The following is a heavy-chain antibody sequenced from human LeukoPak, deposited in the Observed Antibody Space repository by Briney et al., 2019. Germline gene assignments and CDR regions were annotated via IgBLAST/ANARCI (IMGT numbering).Heavy chain of an antibody. CDR3: AASLTMVRGVIPEYDY. CDR2: FDPEDGET. D-gene: IGHD3-10*01. Sequence: GASVKVSCKVSGYTLTELSMHWVRQAPGKGLEWMGGFDPEDGETIYAQKFQGRVTMTEDTSTDTAYMELSSLRSEDTAVYYCAASLTMVRGVIPEYDYWGQGTLVTVSS. V-gene: IGHV1-24*01. CDR1: GYTLTELS. J-gene: IGHJ4*02.